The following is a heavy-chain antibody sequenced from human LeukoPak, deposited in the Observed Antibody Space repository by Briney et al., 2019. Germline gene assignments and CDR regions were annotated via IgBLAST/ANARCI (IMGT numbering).Heavy chain of an antibody. CDR2: IYYSGST. V-gene: IGHV4-59*01. CDR3: ARDGCRRWFGELLGHDAFDI. J-gene: IGHJ3*02. D-gene: IGHD3-10*01. CDR1: GGSISSYY. Sequence: PSETLSLTCTVSGGSISSYYWSWIRQPPGKGLEWIGYIYYSGSTNYNPSLKSRVTISVDTSKNQFSLKLSSVTAADTAVYYCARDGCRRWFGELLGHDAFDIWGQGTMVTVSS.